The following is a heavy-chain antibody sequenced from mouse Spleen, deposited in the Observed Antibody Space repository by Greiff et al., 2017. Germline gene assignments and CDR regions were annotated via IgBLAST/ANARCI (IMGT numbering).Heavy chain of an antibody. D-gene: IGHD2-10*02. CDR3: TRYKYGNWFAY. Sequence: VQLQQSGAELVKPGASVKLSCKASGYTFTSYYMYWVKQRPGQGLEWIGGINPSNGGTNFNEKFKSKATLTVDKSSSTAYMQLSSLTSEDSAVYYCTRYKYGNWFAYWGQGTLVTVSA. V-gene: IGHV1S81*02. CDR1: GYTFTSYY. J-gene: IGHJ3*01. CDR2: INPSNGGT.